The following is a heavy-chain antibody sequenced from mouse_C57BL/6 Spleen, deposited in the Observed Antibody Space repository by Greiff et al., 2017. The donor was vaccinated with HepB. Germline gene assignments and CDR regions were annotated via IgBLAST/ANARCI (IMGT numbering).Heavy chain of an antibody. Sequence: QVQLKESGPGLVQPSQSLSITCTVSGFSLTSYGVHWVRQPPGKGLEWLGVIWSGGSTDYNAAFISRLSISKDNSKSQVFFKMNSLQADDTAIYYCAKNRPHLLWDAMDYWGQGTSVTVSS. D-gene: IGHD2-1*01. CDR1: GFSLTSYG. CDR2: IWSGGST. J-gene: IGHJ4*01. V-gene: IGHV2-4*01. CDR3: AKNRPHLLWDAMDY.